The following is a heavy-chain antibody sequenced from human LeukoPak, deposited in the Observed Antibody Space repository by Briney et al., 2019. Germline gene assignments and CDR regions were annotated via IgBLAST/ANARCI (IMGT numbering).Heavy chain of an antibody. Sequence: GASVKVSCKASGYTFIGYDINWVRQATGQGLEWMGWMNPNTGNTGYAQKFRGRVTITRNTSISTASMELSSLTSEDTALYYCARGAPGSYCSGGSCPYFDYWGQGTLVSVSS. V-gene: IGHV1-8*01. CDR3: ARGAPGSYCSGGSCPYFDY. D-gene: IGHD2-15*01. CDR1: GYTFIGYD. J-gene: IGHJ4*02. CDR2: MNPNTGNT.